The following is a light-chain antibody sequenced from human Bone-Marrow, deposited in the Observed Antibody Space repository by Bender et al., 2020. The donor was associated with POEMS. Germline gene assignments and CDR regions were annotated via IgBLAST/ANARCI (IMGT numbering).Light chain of an antibody. Sequence: QSVLTQPPSASGTPGQRVTISCSGGSSNIGAHAVNWYQHLPGTAPKLRIYASHRRPPEVPDVFSGSRSGTSASLAISGLQSEDEADYYCAVWDDSLNGWVFGGGTKLTVL. CDR3: AVWDDSLNGWV. V-gene: IGLV1-44*01. CDR2: ASH. J-gene: IGLJ3*02. CDR1: SSNIGAHA.